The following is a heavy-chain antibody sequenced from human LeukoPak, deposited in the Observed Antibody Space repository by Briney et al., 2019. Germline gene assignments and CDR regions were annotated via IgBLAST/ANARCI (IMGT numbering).Heavy chain of an antibody. Sequence: SETLSLTCTVSGGSISSYYWSWIRQPAGKGLEWIGRIYTSGSTNYNPSLKSRVTMSVDTSKNQFSLKLSSVTAADTAVYYCARGRNYYDSSGYCYESAFDIWGQGTMVTVSS. CDR2: IYTSGST. CDR1: GGSISSYY. D-gene: IGHD3-22*01. J-gene: IGHJ3*02. CDR3: ARGRNYYDSSGYCYESAFDI. V-gene: IGHV4-4*07.